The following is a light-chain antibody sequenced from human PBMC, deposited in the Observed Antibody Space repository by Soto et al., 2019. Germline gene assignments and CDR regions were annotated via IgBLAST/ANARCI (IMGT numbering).Light chain of an antibody. V-gene: IGKV3-11*01. CDR3: QQRSNWPPT. CDR2: DAS. J-gene: IGKJ3*01. Sequence: EIVLTQSPATLSLSPGERATLSCRASQSFSSYLSWYQQKPGQAPSLLIYDASNRATRIAPRFSGSGSGTDFPLTISSLEPEDFAVYYCQQRSNWPPTFGPGTKVDIK. CDR1: QSFSSY.